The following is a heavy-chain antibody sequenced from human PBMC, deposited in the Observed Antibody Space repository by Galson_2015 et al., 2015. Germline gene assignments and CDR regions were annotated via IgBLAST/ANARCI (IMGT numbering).Heavy chain of an antibody. J-gene: IGHJ4*02. V-gene: IGHV1-58*01. D-gene: IGHD7-27*01. Sequence: SVKVSCKASGLTFTSSTVQWVRQARGRRLEWIGWIVVGSGATNYAQSFRERLTFTRDMSTSTAYMELSSLTSEDTAVYYCAAEFLKTGDFDYWGQGTLVTVSP. CDR3: AAEFLKTGDFDY. CDR1: GLTFTSST. CDR2: IVVGSGAT.